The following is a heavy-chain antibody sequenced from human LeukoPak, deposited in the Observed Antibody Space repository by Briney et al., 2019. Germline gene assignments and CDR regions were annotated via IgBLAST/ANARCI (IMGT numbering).Heavy chain of an antibody. CDR2: ISSSSSTI. Sequence: GGSLRLSCAASEFTFSSYSMNWVRQAPGKGLEWVSYISSSSSTIYYADSVKGRFTISRDNAKNSLYLQMNSLRAEDTAVYYCARDKVRGYNWFDPWGQGTLVTVSS. J-gene: IGHJ5*02. CDR1: EFTFSSYS. CDR3: ARDKVRGYNWFDP. V-gene: IGHV3-48*01. D-gene: IGHD3-10*01.